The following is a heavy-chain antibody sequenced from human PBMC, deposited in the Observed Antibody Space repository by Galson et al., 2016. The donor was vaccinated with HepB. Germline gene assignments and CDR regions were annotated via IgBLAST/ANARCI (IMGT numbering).Heavy chain of an antibody. CDR2: SYYAGTT. J-gene: IGHJ3*01. CDR3: AITYCGGDCYYVYAFDV. V-gene: IGHV4-59*01. D-gene: IGHD2-21*02. Sequence: SETLSLTCTVSGDSISNYYCNWIRQPPGKRLEWIGYSYYAGTTNYNPSLKSRVTISVDTSKNQYSLKLSSVTAADTAVYYCAITYCGGDCYYVYAFDVWGQGTMVTVSS. CDR1: GDSISNYY.